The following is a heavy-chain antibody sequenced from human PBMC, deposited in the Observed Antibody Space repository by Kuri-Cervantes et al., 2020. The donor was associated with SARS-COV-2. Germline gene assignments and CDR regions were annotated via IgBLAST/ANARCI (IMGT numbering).Heavy chain of an antibody. J-gene: IGHJ2*01. CDR2: IYYSGST. D-gene: IGHD5-12*01. V-gene: IGHV4-59*01. CDR1: GGSISSYY. CDR3: AREPPGWLRNSGENWYFDL. Sequence: SETLSLTCTVSGGSISSYYWSWIRQPPGKGLEWIGYIYYSGSTNYNPSLKSRVTISVDTSKNQFYLKLSSVTAADTAVYYCAREPPGWLRNSGENWYFDLWGRGTLVTVSS.